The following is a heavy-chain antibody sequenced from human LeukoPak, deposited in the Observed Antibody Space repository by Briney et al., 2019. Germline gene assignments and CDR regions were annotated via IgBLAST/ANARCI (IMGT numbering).Heavy chain of an antibody. J-gene: IGHJ2*01. V-gene: IGHV4-61*02. CDR3: ARGVHGDYRWYFDL. CDR1: GGSIRSGSYY. CDR2: VHTSGST. Sequence: SETLSLTCTVSGGSIRSGSYYWSWIRQAAGKGLEWIGRVHTSGSTNYNPSLKSRVTISVDTSKNQFSLKLSSVTAADTAVYYSARGVHGDYRWYFDLWGRGTLVTVSS. D-gene: IGHD4-17*01.